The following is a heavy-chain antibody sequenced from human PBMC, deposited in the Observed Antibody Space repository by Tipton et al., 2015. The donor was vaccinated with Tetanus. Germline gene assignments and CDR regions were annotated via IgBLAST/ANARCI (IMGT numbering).Heavy chain of an antibody. V-gene: IGHV4-39*07. D-gene: IGHD3-10*01. CDR2: ISYKGST. J-gene: IGHJ4*02. CDR3: ARGIWFGPGPKFYFDS. CDR1: GGFISSSSSY. Sequence: TLSLTRTVSGGFISSSSSYWGWIRQPPGKGLEWIGSISYKGSTYYNPSLKSRVTMSLDTSKNQFSLKLNSVTAADTAVYYCARGIWFGPGPKFYFDSWGQGTLVAVSS.